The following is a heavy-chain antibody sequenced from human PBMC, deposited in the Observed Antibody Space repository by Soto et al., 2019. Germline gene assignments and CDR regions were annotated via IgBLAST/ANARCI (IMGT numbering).Heavy chain of an antibody. J-gene: IGHJ6*02. CDR1: GFTFSSYA. D-gene: IGHD1-26*01. V-gene: IGHV3-30-3*01. CDR2: ISYDGSNK. Sequence: GGSLRLSCAASGFTFSSYAMHWVRQAPGKGLEWVAVISYDGSNKYYADSVKGRCTISRDNSKNTLYLQMNSLRAEDTAVYYCARAPGTEIYYYGMDVWGQGTTVTVSS. CDR3: ARAPGTEIYYYGMDV.